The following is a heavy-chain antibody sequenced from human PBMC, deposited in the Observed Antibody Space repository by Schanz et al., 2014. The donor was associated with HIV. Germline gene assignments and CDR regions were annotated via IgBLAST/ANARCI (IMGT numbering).Heavy chain of an antibody. CDR3: ARETIQLCPDY. J-gene: IGHJ4*02. CDR2: ISGSGSSK. D-gene: IGHD5-18*01. V-gene: IGHV3-48*01. CDR1: GFIFNTQR. Sequence: EVRLVESGGGVVQPGGSLRLSCVASGFIFNTQRLNWVRQAPGKGLEWISYISGSGSSKYYANSVKGRFTISRDTAKNSLYLQINSLRAEDTAVYYCARETIQLCPDYWGQGTLVTVSS.